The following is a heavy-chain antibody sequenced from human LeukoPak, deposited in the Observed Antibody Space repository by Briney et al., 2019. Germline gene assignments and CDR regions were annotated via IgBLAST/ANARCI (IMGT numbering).Heavy chain of an antibody. J-gene: IGHJ3*02. V-gene: IGHV3-11*04. Sequence: GGSLRLSCAASGFIFSDYYMNWIRQAPGKGLEWVSYISSGGSTIYYADSVKGRFTISRDNAKNSLYLQMNSLRAEDTAVYYCAREIGSIAAAGIWGQGTMVTVSS. D-gene: IGHD6-13*01. CDR3: AREIGSIAAAGI. CDR2: ISSGGSTI. CDR1: GFIFSDYY.